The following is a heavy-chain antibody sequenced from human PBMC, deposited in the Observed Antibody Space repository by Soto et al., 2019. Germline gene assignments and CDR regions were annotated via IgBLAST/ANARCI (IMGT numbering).Heavy chain of an antibody. CDR1: GFTFSSYW. D-gene: IGHD2-8*01. CDR2: INPGGSIT. J-gene: IGHJ4*02. Sequence: EEQLVESGGGLVQPGGSLRLSCAASGFTFSSYWMHWVRQAPGKGLVWVSRINPGGSITAYADSVRGRFTISRDNAKNTLYLQMNSLRGDDTAVYYCARVPTGKYGVWNYWCQGTLGTVSS. V-gene: IGHV3-74*01. CDR3: ARVPTGKYGVWNY.